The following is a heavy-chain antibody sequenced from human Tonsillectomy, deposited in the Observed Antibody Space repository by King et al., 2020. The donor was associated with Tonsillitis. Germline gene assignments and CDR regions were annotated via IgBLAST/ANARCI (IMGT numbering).Heavy chain of an antibody. D-gene: IGHD6-13*01. J-gene: IGHJ6*02. V-gene: IGHV3-74*01. CDR3: ARGPGENIGADVWGEYYGMDV. CDR2: INSDGTTT. Sequence: VQLVESGGGLVQPGGSLRLSCAASGFTFSSHWMHWVRRAPGKGLVWVSRINSDGTTTTYADSVKGRFTISRDNAKNTLYLQMNSLRAEDTAVYYCARGPGENIGADVWGEYYGMDVWGQGTTVTVSS. CDR1: GFTFSSHW.